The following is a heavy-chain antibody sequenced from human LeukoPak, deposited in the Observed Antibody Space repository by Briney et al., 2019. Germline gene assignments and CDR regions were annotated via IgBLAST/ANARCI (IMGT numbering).Heavy chain of an antibody. CDR1: GFTFISFP. D-gene: IGHD2-15*01. V-gene: IGHV3-23*01. J-gene: IGHJ4*02. CDR2: ISANGGST. CDR3: ARYCSGVSCYSGYDY. Sequence: GGSLRLSCAASGFTFISFPMSWARQAPGKGLEWVSAISANGGSTYYADSVKGRFTISRDNSKNTLYLQMGSLRAEDMAVYYCARYCSGVSCYSGYDYWGQGTLVTVSS.